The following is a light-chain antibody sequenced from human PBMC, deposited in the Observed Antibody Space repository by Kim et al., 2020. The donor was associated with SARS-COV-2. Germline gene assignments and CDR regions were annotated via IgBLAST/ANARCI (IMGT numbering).Light chain of an antibody. Sequence: LSPGESATPSCRASQSVSSSYLAWYQQKPGQAPRLLIYGASSRATGIPDRFSGSGSGTDFTLTISRLEPEDFAVYYCQQYGSSRNTFGQGTKLEI. CDR1: QSVSSSY. J-gene: IGKJ2*01. CDR3: QQYGSSRNT. CDR2: GAS. V-gene: IGKV3-20*01.